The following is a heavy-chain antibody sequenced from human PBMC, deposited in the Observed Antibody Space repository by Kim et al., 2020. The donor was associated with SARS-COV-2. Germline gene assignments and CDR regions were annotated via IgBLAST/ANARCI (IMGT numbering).Heavy chain of an antibody. D-gene: IGHD3-22*01. V-gene: IGHV4-34*01. CDR3: ARLLYSYDSSGYSSH. CDR2: INHSGST. CDR1: GGSFSGYY. J-gene: IGHJ4*02. Sequence: SETLSLTCAVYGGSFSGYYWSWIRQPPGKGLEWIGEINHSGSTNYNPSLKSRVTISVDTSKNQFSLKLSSVTAADTAVYYCARLLYSYDSSGYSSHWGQGTLVTVSS.